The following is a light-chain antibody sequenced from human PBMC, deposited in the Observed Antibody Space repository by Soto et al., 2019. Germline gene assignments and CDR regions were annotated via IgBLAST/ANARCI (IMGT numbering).Light chain of an antibody. V-gene: IGKV3-20*01. CDR1: QSVSSSY. J-gene: IGKJ1*01. CDR2: GAS. Sequence: EIVLTQSPGTLSLSPGERATLSCRASQSVSSSYLAWYQQKPGQAPRLLIYGASSRATGIPDRFRGSGSGTDFTLTISTMEPEDFAVYYCQQYGSSRTFRQGTKVEIK. CDR3: QQYGSSRT.